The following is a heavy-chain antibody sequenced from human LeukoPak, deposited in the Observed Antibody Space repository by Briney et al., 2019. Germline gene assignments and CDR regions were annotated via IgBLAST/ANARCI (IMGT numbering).Heavy chain of an antibody. V-gene: IGHV3-21*01. CDR2: ISSSSSYI. CDR3: ARDFPRDNDAFDI. J-gene: IGHJ3*02. CDR1: GFTFSIYS. Sequence: GGSLRLSCAASGFTFSIYSMNWVRQAPGKGLEWVSCISSSSSYIYYADSVKGRVTISRDKANNSLYLQMNSLRVEDTAVYYCARDFPRDNDAFDIWGQGTMVTVSS.